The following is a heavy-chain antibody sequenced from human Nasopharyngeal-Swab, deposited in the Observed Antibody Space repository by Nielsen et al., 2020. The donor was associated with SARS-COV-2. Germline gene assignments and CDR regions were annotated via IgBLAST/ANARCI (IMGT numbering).Heavy chain of an antibody. V-gene: IGHV4-31*03. CDR3: ARARSSITIFGVVNPVDAFDI. CDR1: GGSISSGGYY. D-gene: IGHD3-3*01. Sequence: SETLSLTCTVSGGSISSGGYYWSWIRQHPGKGLEWIGYNYYSGSTYYNPSLQSRVTISVDTSKNQFSLKLSSVTAADTAVYYCARARSSITIFGVVNPVDAFDIWGQGTMVTVSS. J-gene: IGHJ3*02. CDR2: NYYSGST.